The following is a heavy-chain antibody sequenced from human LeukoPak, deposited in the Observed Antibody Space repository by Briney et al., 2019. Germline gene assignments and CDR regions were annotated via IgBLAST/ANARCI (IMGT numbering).Heavy chain of an antibody. CDR3: ARGRVAADY. V-gene: IGHV4-34*01. CDR1: GGSFSGYY. D-gene: IGHD6-13*01. CDR2: INHSGST. J-gene: IGHJ4*02. Sequence: KPSETLSLTCAVYGGSFSGYYWSWIRQPPGKGLEWIGEINHSGSTNYNPSLKSRVTISVDTSKNQFSLKLSSVTAADTAVYYCARGRVAADYWGQGTLVTVSS.